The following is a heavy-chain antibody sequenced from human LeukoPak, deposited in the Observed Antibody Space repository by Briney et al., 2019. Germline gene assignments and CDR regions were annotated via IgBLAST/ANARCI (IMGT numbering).Heavy chain of an antibody. V-gene: IGHV4-31*03. CDR2: IYYSGST. Sequence: SETLSLTCTVSGGSISSGGYYWSWIRQHPGKGLEWIGYIYYSGSTYYNPSLKSRVTISVDTSKNQFSLKLSSVTAADTAVYYCARGSTEDYFDYWGQGTLVTVSS. CDR3: ARGSTEDYFDY. J-gene: IGHJ4*02. CDR1: GGSISSGGYY.